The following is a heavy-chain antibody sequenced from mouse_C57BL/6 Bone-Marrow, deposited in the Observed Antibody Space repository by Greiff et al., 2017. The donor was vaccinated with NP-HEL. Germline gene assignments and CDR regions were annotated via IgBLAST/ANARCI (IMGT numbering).Heavy chain of an antibody. CDR1: GYAFSSYW. CDR2: IYPGDGDT. Sequence: VQLQQSGAELVKPGASVKISCKASGYAFSSYWMNWVKERPGKGLEWIGQIYPGDGDTKYNGKFKGKATLTADTSSSTAYMQVSSLTSEDSAVYFCVRGGYGRSRFGYAMGYGGQGNSVTVSA. V-gene: IGHV1-80*01. D-gene: IGHD1-1*01. J-gene: IGHJ4*01. CDR3: VRGGYGRSRFGYAMGY.